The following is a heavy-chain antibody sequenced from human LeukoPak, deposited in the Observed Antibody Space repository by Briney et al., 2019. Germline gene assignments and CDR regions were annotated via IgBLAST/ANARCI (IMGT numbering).Heavy chain of an antibody. D-gene: IGHD3-10*01. CDR1: GYTFTTYG. CDR3: ARVTPRLWFGELLHTPDAFDI. J-gene: IGHJ3*02. Sequence: GASVKVSCKASGYTFTTYGISWVRQAPGQGLEWMGWISAYNGNTNYAQKLQGRVTMTTDTSTSTAYMELRSLRSDDTAVYYCARVTPRLWFGELLHTPDAFDIWGQGTMVTVSS. CDR2: ISAYNGNT. V-gene: IGHV1-18*01.